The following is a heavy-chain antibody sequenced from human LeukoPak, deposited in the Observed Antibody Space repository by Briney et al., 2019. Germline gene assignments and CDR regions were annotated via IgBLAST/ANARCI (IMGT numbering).Heavy chain of an antibody. CDR2: INPNSGGT. Sequence: VASVKVSCKASGYTFTGYYMHWVRQAPGQGLEWMGWINPNSGGTNYAQKFQGRVTMTRDTSISTAYMELSRLRSDDTAVYYCARRRSGVPAAHYFDYWGQGTLVTVSS. CDR1: GYTFTGYY. CDR3: ARRRSGVPAAHYFDY. J-gene: IGHJ4*02. V-gene: IGHV1-2*02. D-gene: IGHD2-2*01.